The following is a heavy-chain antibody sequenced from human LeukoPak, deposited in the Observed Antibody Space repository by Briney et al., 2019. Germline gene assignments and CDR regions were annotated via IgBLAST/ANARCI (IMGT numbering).Heavy chain of an antibody. V-gene: IGHV3-21*01. D-gene: IGHD2/OR15-2a*01. J-gene: IGHJ6*02. CDR2: ISKGGTYI. Sequence: GGSLRLSCAASGFPFSNYAMTWVRQAPGKGLEWVSCISKGGTYIYYADSVRGRFTISRDNAKNSLYLQMNSLRAEDTAVYYCAREEDSTTIRSSYGMDVWGQGTTVTVSS. CDR3: AREEDSTTIRSSYGMDV. CDR1: GFPFSNYA.